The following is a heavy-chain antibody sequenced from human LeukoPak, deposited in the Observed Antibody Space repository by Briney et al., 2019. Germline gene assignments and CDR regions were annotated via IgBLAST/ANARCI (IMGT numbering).Heavy chain of an antibody. Sequence: PGGSLRLSCAAFGFTFDDYAMHWVRQAPGKGLEWVSLISWDGGSTYYADSAKGRFTISRDNSKNSLYLQMNSLRAEDTALYYCAKDHAGYCSGGSCYSFDYWGQGTLVTVSS. D-gene: IGHD2-15*01. V-gene: IGHV3-43D*03. CDR1: GFTFDDYA. CDR3: AKDHAGYCSGGSCYSFDY. CDR2: ISWDGGST. J-gene: IGHJ4*02.